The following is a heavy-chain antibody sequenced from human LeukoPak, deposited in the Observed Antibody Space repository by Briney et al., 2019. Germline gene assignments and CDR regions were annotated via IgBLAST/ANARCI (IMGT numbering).Heavy chain of an antibody. V-gene: IGHV3-21*01. D-gene: IGHD6-13*01. CDR2: ISRDSAYI. J-gene: IGHJ1*01. Sequence: GGSLRLSCTASGFSFSSYSMNWVRQAPGKGLEWVSSISRDSAYIYSSDSVKGRFTTSRDNAKNSLYLQMNSLRDEDTAVYYCATPAAGPRAEYSQHWGQGTLVTVSS. CDR1: GFSFSSYS. CDR3: ATPAAGPRAEYSQH.